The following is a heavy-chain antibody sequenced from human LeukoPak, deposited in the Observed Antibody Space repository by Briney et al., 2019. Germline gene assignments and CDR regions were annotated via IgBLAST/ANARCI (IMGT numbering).Heavy chain of an antibody. Sequence: SETLSLTCTFSGGSIRRENYFWGWIRQSPGKGLEWIGNVYYTGTTYYNPSLKSRVIISVDTSMNQFSLKLSSVAAADTAVYYCARTVTMIVVAADTFDIWGQGTMVTVSS. J-gene: IGHJ3*02. V-gene: IGHV4-39*07. CDR2: VYYTGTT. D-gene: IGHD3-22*01. CDR1: GGSIRRENYF. CDR3: ARTVTMIVVAADTFDI.